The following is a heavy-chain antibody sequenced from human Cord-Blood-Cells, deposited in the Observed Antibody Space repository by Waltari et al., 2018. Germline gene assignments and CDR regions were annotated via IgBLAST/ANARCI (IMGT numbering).Heavy chain of an antibody. J-gene: IGHJ6*02. V-gene: IGHV4-31*03. D-gene: IGHD4-17*01. CDR3: AGTPGDYVGLYYYGMDV. Sequence: QVQLQESGPGLVKPSQTLSLTCTVSGGSISSCGYYWSWIRQHPGKGLEWIGYIYYSGSTYYNPSLKSRVTISVDTSKNQFSLKLSSVTAADTAVYYCAGTPGDYVGLYYYGMDVWGQGTTVTVSS. CDR1: GGSISSCGYY. CDR2: IYYSGST.